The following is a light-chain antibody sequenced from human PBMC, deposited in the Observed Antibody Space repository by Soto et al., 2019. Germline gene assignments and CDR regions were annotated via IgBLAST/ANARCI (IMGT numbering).Light chain of an antibody. Sequence: DIHMTQSRSTLSASARDRVTITCQASQSIGSWLAWYQQKTGKAPNLLIYAASSLQSGVPSRFSGSGYGTDFNLTISSLQSDDFAIYYCQQYNPYSRTFGQGTKVDIK. J-gene: IGKJ1*01. CDR1: QSIGSW. V-gene: IGKV1-5*01. CDR3: QQYNPYSRT. CDR2: AAS.